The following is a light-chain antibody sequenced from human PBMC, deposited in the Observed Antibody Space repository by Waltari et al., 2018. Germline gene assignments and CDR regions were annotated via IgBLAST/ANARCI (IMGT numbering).Light chain of an antibody. CDR3: QPYDGSILT. V-gene: IGKV3-20*01. CDR2: DAC. CDR1: QTINNNF. J-gene: IGKJ4*01. Sequence: IVLTQSPDTLSLSPGQRATLSCRASQTINNNFLVWYQQKPGQAPSLLIHDACSRASGFPDRFSGSGSGTDFTLNISRLEPEDVAVYYCQPYDGSILTFGGGTKVEI.